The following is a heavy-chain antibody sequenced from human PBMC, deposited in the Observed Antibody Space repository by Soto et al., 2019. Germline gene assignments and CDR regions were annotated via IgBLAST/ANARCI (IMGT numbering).Heavy chain of an antibody. Sequence: QITLKESGPTLVKPTQTLTLTCTFSGFSLSTSGVGVGWIRQPPGKALEWLALIYWDDDKRYSPSLRSRLTSSKDTSKNQVVLTITNMDPVDTATYYCIQSRCGGDCLQSYASHYYYGMDVWGQGTTVTVSS. J-gene: IGHJ6*02. CDR2: IYWDDDK. D-gene: IGHD2-21*02. CDR1: GFSLSTSGVG. CDR3: IQSRCGGDCLQSYASHYYYGMDV. V-gene: IGHV2-5*02.